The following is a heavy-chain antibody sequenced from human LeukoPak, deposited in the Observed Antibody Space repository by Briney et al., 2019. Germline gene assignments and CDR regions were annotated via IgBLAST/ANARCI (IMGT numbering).Heavy chain of an antibody. CDR3: AKGSSGYFVDL. CDR1: GFIFNNYG. J-gene: IGHJ5*02. CDR2: ISNDGGGT. D-gene: IGHD3-22*01. Sequence: GGSLRLSCAASGFIFNNYGLIWVRQAPGKGLEWVSAISNDGGGTNYADFVKGRFTISRDNSKNTLFLQMNSLRAEDTALYYCAKGSSGYFVDLWGQGTLVTVAS. V-gene: IGHV3-23*01.